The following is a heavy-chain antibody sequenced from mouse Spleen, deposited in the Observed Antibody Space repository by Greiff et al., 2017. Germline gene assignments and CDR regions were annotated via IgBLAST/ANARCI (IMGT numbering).Heavy chain of an antibody. V-gene: IGHV5-6*01. CDR2: ISSGGSYT. CDR3: ARQYYDYDVAY. D-gene: IGHD2-4*01. Sequence: EVMLVESGGDLVKPGGSLKLSCAASGFTFSSYGMSWVRQTPDKRLEWVATISSGGSYTYYPDSVKGRFTISRDNAKNTLYLQMSSLKSEDTAMYYCARQYYDYDVAYWGQGTLVTVSA. J-gene: IGHJ3*01. CDR1: GFTFSSYG.